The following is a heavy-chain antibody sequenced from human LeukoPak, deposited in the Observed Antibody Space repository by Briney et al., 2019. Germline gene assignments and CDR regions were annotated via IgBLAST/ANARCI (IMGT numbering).Heavy chain of an antibody. Sequence: SETLSLTCAVYGGSFSGYYWSWIRQPPGKGLEWIGEINHSGSTNYNPSLKSRVTISVDTSKNQFSLKLSSVTAADTAVYYCARDRAAAGPFYYYYMDVWGKGTTVTISS. CDR3: ARDRAAAGPFYYYYMDV. V-gene: IGHV4-34*01. CDR2: INHSGST. CDR1: GGSFSGYY. J-gene: IGHJ6*03. D-gene: IGHD6-13*01.